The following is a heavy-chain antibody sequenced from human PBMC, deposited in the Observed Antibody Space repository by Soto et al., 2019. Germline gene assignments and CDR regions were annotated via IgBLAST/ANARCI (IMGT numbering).Heavy chain of an antibody. CDR2: IIPIFGTA. CDR3: ARGYSYALPFDY. Sequence: QVQLVPSGAEVKKPGSSVKVSCKASGGTFSSYAISWVRQAPGQGLEWMGGIIPIFGTANYAQKCQGRVTITADESTSTADMELSSLRSEDTAVYYCARGYSYALPFDYWGQGTLVTVSS. V-gene: IGHV1-69*01. D-gene: IGHD5-18*01. CDR1: GGTFSSYA. J-gene: IGHJ4*02.